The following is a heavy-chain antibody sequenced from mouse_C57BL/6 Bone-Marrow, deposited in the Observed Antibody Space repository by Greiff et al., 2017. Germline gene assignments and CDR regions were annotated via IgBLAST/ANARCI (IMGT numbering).Heavy chain of an antibody. CDR2: INPRSGNT. J-gene: IGHJ2*01. CDR3: TKSSYYFDY. V-gene: IGHV1-81*01. CDR1: GYTFTSYG. Sequence: QVQLQQSGAELARPGASVKLSCKASGYTFTSYGISWVKQRTGQGLEWIGEINPRSGNTYYHEKFKGKATLTADKSSSPAYMELRSLTSEDSAVYFCTKSSYYFDYWGQGTTLTVSS.